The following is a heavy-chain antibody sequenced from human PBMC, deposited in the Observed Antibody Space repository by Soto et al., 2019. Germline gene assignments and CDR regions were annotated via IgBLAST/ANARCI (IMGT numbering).Heavy chain of an antibody. CDR2: INHSGST. V-gene: IGHV4-34*01. CDR1: GGSFSGYY. CDR3: ARGWPMVRGVILVEWFDP. Sequence: LSLTCAVYGGSFSGYYWSWIRQPPGKGLEWIGEINHSGSTNYNPSLKSRVTISVDTSKNQFSLKLSSVTAADTAVYYCARGWPMVRGVILVEWFDPWGQGTLVTVSS. J-gene: IGHJ5*02. D-gene: IGHD3-10*01.